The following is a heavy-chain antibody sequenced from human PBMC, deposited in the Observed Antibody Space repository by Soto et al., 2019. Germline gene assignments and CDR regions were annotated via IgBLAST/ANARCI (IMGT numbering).Heavy chain of an antibody. CDR1: GFTFGDYA. CDR2: IRSRVYGGAV. J-gene: IGHJ5*02. V-gene: IGHV3-49*05. CDR3: TKSIMVAVTGWFDP. Sequence: EVQLVESGGGLVKPGRSLRLSCETSGFTFGDYAMSWFRQAPGKGLEWVGFIRSRVYGGAVQYAASVRGRFTISRDDSKSIAYLQMNSLKAEDTAVYYCTKSIMVAVTGWFDPWSQGTLVTVSS. D-gene: IGHD3-10*01.